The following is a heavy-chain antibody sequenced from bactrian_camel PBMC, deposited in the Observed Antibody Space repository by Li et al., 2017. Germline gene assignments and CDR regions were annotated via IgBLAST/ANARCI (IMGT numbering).Heavy chain of an antibody. Sequence: VQLVESGGGLVQPGGSLRLSCVGSGFTRWPFSAYDMSWVRQAPGKGLEWVSSIYSDGRNTYYADSVKGRFTISQDSAKDTLYLQMNNLKSEDTGMYYCAADVMPRPRRSPYSDFGGRCGGSRFYKDWGQGTQVTVS. CDR1: GFTRWPFSAYD. J-gene: IGHJ4*01. D-gene: IGHD4*01. CDR2: IYSDGRNT. V-gene: IGHV3-2*01. CDR3: AADVMPRPRRSPYSDFGGRCGGSRFYKD.